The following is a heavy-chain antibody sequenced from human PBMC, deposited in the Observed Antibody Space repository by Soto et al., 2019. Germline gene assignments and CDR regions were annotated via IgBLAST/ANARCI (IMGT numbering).Heavy chain of an antibody. Sequence: ASVKVSCKVSGYTLTELSMHWVRQAPGKGLEWMGGFDPEDGETIYAQKFQGRVTMTEDTSTDTAYMELSSLRSEDTAVYYCATGAYYYGSGFDAFDIWGQGTMVTVSS. CDR1: GYTLTELS. D-gene: IGHD3-10*01. CDR3: ATGAYYYGSGFDAFDI. V-gene: IGHV1-24*01. CDR2: FDPEDGET. J-gene: IGHJ3*02.